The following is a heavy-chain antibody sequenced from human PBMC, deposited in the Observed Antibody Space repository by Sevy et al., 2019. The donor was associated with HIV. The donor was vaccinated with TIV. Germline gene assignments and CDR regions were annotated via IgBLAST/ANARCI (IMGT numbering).Heavy chain of an antibody. CDR1: GGSVRNENYY. CDR3: ARFVVRGVTPQGFDI. J-gene: IGHJ4*02. D-gene: IGHD3-10*01. CDR2: ILYSGSA. Sequence: SETLSLTCTVSGGSVRNENYYWSWIRQTPGKGLEWIGIILYSGSANYNPSLESPVTISIDTSKNRFSLKMNSVTAAATAVYSCARFVVRGVTPQGFDIWGQGTLVTVSS. V-gene: IGHV4-61*01.